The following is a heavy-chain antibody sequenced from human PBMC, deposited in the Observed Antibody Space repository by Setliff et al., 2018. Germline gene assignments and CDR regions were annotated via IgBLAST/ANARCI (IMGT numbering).Heavy chain of an antibody. CDR3: ARINFYVSSGYYYAPDF. V-gene: IGHV1-18*01. CDR1: GGSFNNFP. CDR2: INNYSCKT. J-gene: IGHJ4*02. D-gene: IGHD3-22*01. Sequence: ASVKVSCKASGGSFNNFPISWVRQAPGQGLEWMGWINNYSCKTTYSQKFLDRVTMTTDTSATTAYMELKNLRSDDTAVYYCARINFYVSSGYYYAPDFWGQGTLVTVSS.